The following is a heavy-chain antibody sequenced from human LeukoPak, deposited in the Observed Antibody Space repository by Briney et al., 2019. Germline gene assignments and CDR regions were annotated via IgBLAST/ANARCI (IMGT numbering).Heavy chain of an antibody. CDR3: ARRGGSGRAFDY. D-gene: IGHD1-26*01. V-gene: IGHV4-39*01. CDR2: SYYTGST. J-gene: IGHJ4*02. Sequence: WGWIRQPPGKGLEWLGSSYYTGSTSDNPSLKSRVTISVDTSKKQFSLKLSSVTAADTAVYYCARRGGSGRAFDYWGQGTLVTVSS.